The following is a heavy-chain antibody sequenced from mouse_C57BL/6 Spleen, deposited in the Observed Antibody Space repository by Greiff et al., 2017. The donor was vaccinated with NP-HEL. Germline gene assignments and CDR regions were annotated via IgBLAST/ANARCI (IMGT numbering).Heavy chain of an antibody. Sequence: EVKLVESGGGLVKPGGSLKLSCAASGFTFSSYAMSWVRQTPEKRLEWVATISDGGSYTYYPDNVKGRFTISRDNAKNNLYLQMSHLKSEDTAMYYCARGGGYDAPFAYWGQGTLVTVSA. V-gene: IGHV5-4*03. J-gene: IGHJ3*01. D-gene: IGHD2-2*01. CDR1: GFTFSSYA. CDR2: ISDGGSYT. CDR3: ARGGGYDAPFAY.